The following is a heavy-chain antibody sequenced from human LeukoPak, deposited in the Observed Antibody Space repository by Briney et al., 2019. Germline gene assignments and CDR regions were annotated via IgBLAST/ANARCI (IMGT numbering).Heavy chain of an antibody. CDR1: GFTVSSNY. CDR2: MYSAGGT. D-gene: IGHD3-22*01. V-gene: IGHV3-53*01. J-gene: IGHJ6*02. Sequence: PGGSLRLSCAASGFTVSSNYMNWVRQAPGKGLEWVTVMYSAGGTYYADSVKGRFTISRDNSENTVYLQMNSLRADDTAVYYCARGRDYDSSGYRPYYYAMDVWGQGTTVTVSS. CDR3: ARGRDYDSSGYRPYYYAMDV.